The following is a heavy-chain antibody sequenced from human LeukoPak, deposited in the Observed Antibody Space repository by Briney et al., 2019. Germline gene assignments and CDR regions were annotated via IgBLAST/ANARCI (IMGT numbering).Heavy chain of an antibody. J-gene: IGHJ3*02. CDR1: GYSISSGYY. D-gene: IGHD3-22*01. CDR3: ARDGAYYYDSSGWLDHAFDI. V-gene: IGHV4-61*02. Sequence: SETLSLTCTVSGYSISSGYYWGWIRRPAGKGLEWIGRIYTSGSTNYNPSLKSRVTISVDTSKNQFSLKLSSVTAADTAVYYCARDGAYYYDSSGWLDHAFDIWGQGTMVTVSS. CDR2: IYTSGST.